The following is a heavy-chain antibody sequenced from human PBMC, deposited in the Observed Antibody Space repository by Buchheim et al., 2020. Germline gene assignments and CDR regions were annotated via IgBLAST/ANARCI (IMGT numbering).Heavy chain of an antibody. J-gene: IGHJ6*02. V-gene: IGHV3-33*01. CDR3: AREPDGYNPEGHYYAMNV. Sequence: QVQLVESGGGVVQPGRSLRLSCAASGFTFGLYGMHWVRQAPGKGLEWVAMIWYDGSKTYYGDSVEGRVTISRDTFNNILYLEMDSLSAEDTAVYFCAREPDGYNPEGHYYAMNVWGQGTT. CDR2: IWYDGSKT. D-gene: IGHD5-24*01. CDR1: GFTFGLYG.